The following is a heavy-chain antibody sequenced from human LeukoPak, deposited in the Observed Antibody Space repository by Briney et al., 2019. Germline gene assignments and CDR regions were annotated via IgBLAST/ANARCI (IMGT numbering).Heavy chain of an antibody. CDR3: ARPTYGSGSYVDY. CDR1: GYSFTSYW. D-gene: IGHD3-10*01. CDR2: IYPGDSDT. J-gene: IGHJ4*02. Sequence: GESLKISCKGSGYSFTSYWIGWVRQMPGIGLEWMGIIYPGDSDTRYSPSFQGQVTISADKSSSTAYLQWSSLKASDTAMYYCARPTYGSGSYVDYCGQGTLVTVSS. V-gene: IGHV5-51*01.